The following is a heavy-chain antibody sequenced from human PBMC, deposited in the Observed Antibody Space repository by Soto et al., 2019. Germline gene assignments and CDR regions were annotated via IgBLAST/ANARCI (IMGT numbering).Heavy chain of an antibody. CDR2: IYHSGST. D-gene: IGHD3-3*01. J-gene: IGHJ5*02. Sequence: SETLSLSCAVSGGSISSGGYSWSWIRQPPGKGLEWIGYIYHSGSTYYNPSLKSRVTISVDRSKNQFSLKMSSVTAADTFVYYCARVLGDFWSGYYSLFDPWGQGTLVTVSA. CDR3: ARVLGDFWSGYYSLFDP. CDR1: GGSISSGGYS. V-gene: IGHV4-30-2*01.